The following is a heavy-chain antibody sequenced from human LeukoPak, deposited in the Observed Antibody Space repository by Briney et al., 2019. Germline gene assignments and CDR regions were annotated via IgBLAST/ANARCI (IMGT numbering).Heavy chain of an antibody. Sequence: GGSLRLSCAASGFTFSSYAMSWVRQAPGKGLEWVSAVSGSGGSTYYADSVKGRFTISRDNSKNTLYLQINSLRAEDTAVYYCAKDLRGHFDYWGQGTLVTVSS. D-gene: IGHD5-12*01. CDR3: AKDLRGHFDY. V-gene: IGHV3-23*01. J-gene: IGHJ4*02. CDR2: VSGSGGST. CDR1: GFTFSSYA.